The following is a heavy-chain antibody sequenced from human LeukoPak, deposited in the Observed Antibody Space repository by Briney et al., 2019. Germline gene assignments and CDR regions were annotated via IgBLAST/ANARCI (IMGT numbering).Heavy chain of an antibody. Sequence: NASETLSLTCTVSGGSISSTSYYWGWIRQPPGKGLEWIGNIYYSGSAYYNPSLESRVTISVDTSKNQFSLKVSSVTAADTAVYYCARDSGYEIDYWGQGTLVTVSS. J-gene: IGHJ4*02. V-gene: IGHV4-39*07. CDR2: IYYSGSA. CDR1: GGSISSTSYY. D-gene: IGHD5-12*01. CDR3: ARDSGYEIDY.